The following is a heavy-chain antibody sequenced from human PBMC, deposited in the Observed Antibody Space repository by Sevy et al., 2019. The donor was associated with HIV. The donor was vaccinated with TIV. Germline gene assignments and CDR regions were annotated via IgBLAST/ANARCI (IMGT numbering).Heavy chain of an antibody. Sequence: GGSLRLSCAASGFTFSTYSMNWVRQAPGKGLEWVSSISSSSSYIYYADSVKGRFTISRDNAKNSLYLQMNSLRAEDTAVYYCARGNPAAIQEDALHIWGQGTMVTVSS. CDR3: ARGNPAAIQEDALHI. J-gene: IGHJ3*02. D-gene: IGHD2-2*02. CDR1: GFTFSTYS. V-gene: IGHV3-21*01. CDR2: ISSSSSYI.